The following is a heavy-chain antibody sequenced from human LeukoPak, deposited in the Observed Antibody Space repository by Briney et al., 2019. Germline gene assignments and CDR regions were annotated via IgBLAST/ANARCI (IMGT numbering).Heavy chain of an antibody. CDR1: GYTFTSYY. CDR2: INPNSGGT. D-gene: IGHD5-18*01. J-gene: IGHJ4*02. V-gene: IGHV1-2*02. CDR3: ARGADTAMVIDY. Sequence: ASVKVSCKASGYTFTSYYMHWVRQAPGQGLEWMGWINPNSGGTNYAQKFQGRVTMTRDTSISTAYMELSRLRSDDTAVYYCARGADTAMVIDYWGQGTLVTVSS.